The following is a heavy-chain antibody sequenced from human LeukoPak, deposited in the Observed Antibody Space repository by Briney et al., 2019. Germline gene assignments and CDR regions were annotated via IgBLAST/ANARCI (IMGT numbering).Heavy chain of an antibody. CDR2: IIPIFGTA. Sequence: ASVKVSFTASGGTFSSYAISWVRQAPGQGLEWMGGIIPIFGTANYAQKFQGRVTITADESTSTAYMELSSLRSEDTAVYYCATKGSSGYYSAEYFQHWGQGTLVTVSS. J-gene: IGHJ1*01. CDR1: GGTFSSYA. CDR3: ATKGSSGYYSAEYFQH. D-gene: IGHD3-22*01. V-gene: IGHV1-69*01.